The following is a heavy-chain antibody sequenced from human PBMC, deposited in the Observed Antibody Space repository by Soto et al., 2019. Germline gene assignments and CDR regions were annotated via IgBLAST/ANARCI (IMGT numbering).Heavy chain of an antibody. CDR1: TSYG. J-gene: IGHJ4*02. CDR2: ISAHNGNT. D-gene: IGHD1-1*01. Sequence: TSYGITWVRQAPGQGPEWMGWISAHNGNTDYAQKLQGRVIVTRDTSTSTAYMELRSLISDGTAVYYCARGRYGDYWGQGALVTVSS. V-gene: IGHV1-18*01. CDR3: ARGRYGDY.